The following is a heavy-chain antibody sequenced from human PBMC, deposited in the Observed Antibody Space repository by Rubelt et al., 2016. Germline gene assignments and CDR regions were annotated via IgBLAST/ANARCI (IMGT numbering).Heavy chain of an antibody. CDR1: GFSLSTSGMC. CDR3: ARIVDAAYCSSGNCYPAAVDP. Sequence: QVTLRESGPALVKPTQTLTLTCTFSGFSLSTSGMCVSWSRQPPGTALEWLARIDWDDDKYYSTSLKTRLTISKDTSKNQVVLTMTNMDPVDTATYYCARIVDAAYCSSGNCYPAAVDPWGQGTLVTVSS. CDR2: IDWDDDK. D-gene: IGHD2-15*01. J-gene: IGHJ5*02. V-gene: IGHV2-70*15.